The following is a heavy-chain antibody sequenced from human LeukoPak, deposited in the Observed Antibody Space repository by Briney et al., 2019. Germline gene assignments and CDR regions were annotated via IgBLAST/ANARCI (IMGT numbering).Heavy chain of an antibody. D-gene: IGHD3-16*01. V-gene: IGHV4-34*01. Sequence: GSLRLSCAASGFTFSSDAMSWIRQPPGKGLEWIGEINHSGSTNYNPSLKSRVTISVDTSKNQFSLKLSSVTAADTAVYYCARLSHYGRNDWGQGTLVTVSS. CDR2: INHSGST. J-gene: IGHJ4*02. CDR3: ARLSHYGRND. CDR1: GFTFSSDA.